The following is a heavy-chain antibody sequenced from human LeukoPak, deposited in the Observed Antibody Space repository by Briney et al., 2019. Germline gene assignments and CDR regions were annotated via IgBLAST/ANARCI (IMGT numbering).Heavy chain of an antibody. V-gene: IGHV3-15*01. J-gene: IGHJ6*03. D-gene: IGHD3-3*01. Sequence: GGSLRLSCAASGFTFSSYWLSWVRQAPGKGLEWVGRIKSKTDGGTTDYAAPVKGRFTISRDDSKNTLYLQMNSLKTEDTAVYYCTTADLEWSYIPPPLDVWGKGTTVTVSS. CDR3: TTADLEWSYIPPPLDV. CDR1: GFTFSSYW. CDR2: IKSKTDGGTT.